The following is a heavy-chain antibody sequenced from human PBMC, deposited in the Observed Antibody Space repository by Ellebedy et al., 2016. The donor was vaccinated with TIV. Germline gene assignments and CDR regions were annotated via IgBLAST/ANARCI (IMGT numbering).Heavy chain of an antibody. CDR1: GGTFSNYE. CDR3: AITLEPRYDTLTGNYVGAMDV. D-gene: IGHD3-9*01. CDR2: ISPLFGTA. V-gene: IGHV1-69*13. J-gene: IGHJ6*02. Sequence: AASVKVSCKASGGTFSNYEITWVRQAPGQGLEWMGGISPLFGTANYAQKFQGRVTIIADASTTTAYMEMRSLRSEDTAVYYCAITLEPRYDTLTGNYVGAMDVWGQGTAVTVSS.